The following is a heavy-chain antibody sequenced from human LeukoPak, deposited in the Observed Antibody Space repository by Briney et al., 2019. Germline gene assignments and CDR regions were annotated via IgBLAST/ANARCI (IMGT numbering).Heavy chain of an antibody. CDR2: ISSSSSYI. D-gene: IGHD3-10*01. V-gene: IGHV3-21*01. CDR1: GFTFSSYS. J-gene: IGHJ4*02. Sequence: GGSLRLSCAASGFTFSSYSMNWVRQAPGKGLEWVSSISSSSSYIYYADSVKGRFTISRDNAENSLYLQMNSLRAEDTAVYYCARGSMVREKLDCWGQGTLVSLYS. CDR3: ARGSMVREKLDC.